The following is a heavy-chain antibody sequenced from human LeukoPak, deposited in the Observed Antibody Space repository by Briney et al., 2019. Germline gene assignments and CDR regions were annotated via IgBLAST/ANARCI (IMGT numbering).Heavy chain of an antibody. CDR3: ARVAAGPF. J-gene: IGHJ4*02. D-gene: IGHD6-13*01. CDR1: GFIFSSYN. V-gene: IGHV3-21*01. Sequence: GGSLRLSCAAPGFIFSSYNMNWVRQAPGKGLEWVSSISSSSNYIYYADSVKGRFTISRDNAKNSLYLQMNSLRAEDSAVYYCARVAAGPFWGQGTLVTVSS. CDR2: ISSSSNYI.